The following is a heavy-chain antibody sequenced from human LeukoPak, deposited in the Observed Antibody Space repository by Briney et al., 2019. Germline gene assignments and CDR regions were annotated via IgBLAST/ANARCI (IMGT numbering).Heavy chain of an antibody. V-gene: IGHV1-69*04. J-gene: IGHJ4*02. CDR2: IIPILGIA. Sequence: VKVSCKASGGTFSSYAISWVRQAPGQGLEWMGRIIPILGIADYAQKFQGRVTITADKSTSTAYMELSSLRSEDTAVYYCARAVQLERRYFDYWGQGTLVTVSS. D-gene: IGHD1-1*01. CDR1: GGTFSSYA. CDR3: ARAVQLERRYFDY.